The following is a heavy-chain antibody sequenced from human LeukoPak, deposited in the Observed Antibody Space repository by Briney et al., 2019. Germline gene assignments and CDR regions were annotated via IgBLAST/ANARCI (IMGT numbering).Heavy chain of an antibody. V-gene: IGHV3-30*03. D-gene: IGHD6-13*01. CDR3: ARDLGSSWPAPLENEYFQH. Sequence: GGSLRLSCAASGFTFSSYSMNWVRQAPGKGLEWVAVISYDGSNKYYADSVKGRFTISRDNSKNTLYLQMNSLRAEDTAVYYCARDLGSSWPAPLENEYFQHWGQGTLVTVSS. CDR2: ISYDGSNK. J-gene: IGHJ1*01. CDR1: GFTFSSYS.